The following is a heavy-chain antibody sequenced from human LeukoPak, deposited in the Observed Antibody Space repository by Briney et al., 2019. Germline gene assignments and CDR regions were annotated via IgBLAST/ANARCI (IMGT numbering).Heavy chain of an antibody. D-gene: IGHD2-2*01. CDR3: ARVSPIVVVPAAPNWFDP. J-gene: IGHJ5*02. V-gene: IGHV4-59*01. CDR1: GGSISSYY. Sequence: SETLSLTCTVSGGSISSYYWSWIRQPPGKGLEWIGYIYYSGSTNYNPSLKSRVTISVDTSKNRFSLKLSSVTAADTAVYYCARVSPIVVVPAAPNWFDPWGQGTLVTVSS. CDR2: IYYSGST.